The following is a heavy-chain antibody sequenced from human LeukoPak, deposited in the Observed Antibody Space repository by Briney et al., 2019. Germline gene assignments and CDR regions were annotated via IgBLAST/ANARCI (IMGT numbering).Heavy chain of an antibody. Sequence: GSLRLSCTASGFPFSDYSMNWVRQAPGKGLEWIGEINHSGSTNYNPSLKSRVTISVDTSKNQFSLKLSSVTAADTAVYYCARVPSLLSLRDAFDIWGQGTMVTVSS. CDR1: GFPFSDYS. D-gene: IGHD3-10*01. CDR2: INHSGST. J-gene: IGHJ3*02. V-gene: IGHV4-34*01. CDR3: ARVPSLLSLRDAFDI.